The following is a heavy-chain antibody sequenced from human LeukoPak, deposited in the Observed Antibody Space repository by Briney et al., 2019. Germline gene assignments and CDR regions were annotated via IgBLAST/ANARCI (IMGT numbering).Heavy chain of an antibody. J-gene: IGHJ4*02. CDR2: LSHSGAT. V-gene: IGHV4-38-2*02. CDR1: GSSITSVSY. Sequence: SETLSLTCSVSGSSITSVSYWAWIRQAPEKGLEWIGSLSHSGATYYNPSPTSRLSTSVDTSNNRFSLTLRSVTAADTAVYYCARVGGSNSHYDYWGPGTLVTVSS. CDR3: ARVGGSNSHYDY. D-gene: IGHD2/OR15-2a*01.